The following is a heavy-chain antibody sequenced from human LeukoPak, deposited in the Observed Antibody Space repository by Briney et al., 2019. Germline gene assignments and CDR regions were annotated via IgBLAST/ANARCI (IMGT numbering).Heavy chain of an antibody. V-gene: IGHV1-2*02. CDR3: TRDDGSGWYDY. CDR1: GYTFTCYY. CDR2: INPITGAT. J-gene: IGHJ4*02. Sequence: ASMKVSSKASGYTFTCYYMHWVGHAPGQGLEWMGWINPITGATNSAQKRQSRVTMPTDTSLRTAYTALSRLRSDHTALYYCTRDDGSGWYDYWGQGTLVTVSS. D-gene: IGHD6-19*01.